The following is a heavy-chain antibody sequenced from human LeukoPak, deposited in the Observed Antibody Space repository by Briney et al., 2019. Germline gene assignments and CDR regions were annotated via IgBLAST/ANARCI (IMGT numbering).Heavy chain of an antibody. CDR3: AKDEGRYSYGIGFDY. Sequence: GGSLRLSCAASGFTFSSYGMHWVRQAPGKGLEWVAFIRYGGSNKYYADSVKGRFTISRDNSKNTLYLQKNSLRAEDTAVYYCAKDEGRYSYGIGFDYWGQGTLVTVSS. CDR2: IRYGGSNK. J-gene: IGHJ4*02. CDR1: GFTFSSYG. V-gene: IGHV3-30*02. D-gene: IGHD5-18*01.